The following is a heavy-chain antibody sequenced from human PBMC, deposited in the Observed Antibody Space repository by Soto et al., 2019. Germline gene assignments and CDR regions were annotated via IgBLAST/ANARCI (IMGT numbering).Heavy chain of an antibody. CDR3: ARGGNANPRWMEP. CDR1: GFTFISYW. CDR2: INTDGIVT. Sequence: EVQLVESGGGLVQPGGSLKLSCAASGFTFISYWMHRVRQAPGKVLVWVSRINTDGIVTTYPESVKGRLTIFRDNAKNTLFLQLNSLRDEYTAVYYYARGGNANPRWMEPWGQGTLFTDSS. V-gene: IGHV3-74*01. D-gene: IGHD1-1*01. J-gene: IGHJ5*02.